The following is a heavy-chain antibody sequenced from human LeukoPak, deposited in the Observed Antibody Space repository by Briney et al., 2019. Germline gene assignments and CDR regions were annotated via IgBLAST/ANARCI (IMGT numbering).Heavy chain of an antibody. V-gene: IGHV3-23*01. CDR3: ANWALWTGTTSGY. J-gene: IGHJ4*02. CDR1: GFTFISYA. D-gene: IGHD1-7*01. CDR2: ISGSGGST. Sequence: GGCLRLSCAASGFTFISYAMSWVRQAPGKGLEWISAISGSGGSTYYADSVKGRFTISRDNSKNTLYLQMNSLRAEDTAVYYCANWALWTGTTSGYWGQGTLVTVSS.